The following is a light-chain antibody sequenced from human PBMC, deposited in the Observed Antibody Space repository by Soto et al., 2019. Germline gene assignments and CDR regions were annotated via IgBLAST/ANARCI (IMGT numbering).Light chain of an antibody. CDR1: QSISCY. Sequence: IQMTQSPSSLSASVGDRVTISCRASQSISCYLNWYQQKPGDAPKLLIYAAYSLQSGVPSRFSGSGSGTDFTLTISSLQPEGFATYYCQQSYSTVLTFGGGAKGDI. CDR2: AAY. J-gene: IGKJ4*01. CDR3: QQSYSTVLT. V-gene: IGKV1-39*01.